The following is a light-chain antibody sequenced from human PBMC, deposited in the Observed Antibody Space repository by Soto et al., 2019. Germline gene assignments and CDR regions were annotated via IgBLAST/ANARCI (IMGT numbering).Light chain of an antibody. CDR1: QSVSKY. J-gene: IGKJ4*01. V-gene: IGKV3-15*01. Sequence: EIVLTQSPATLSLSPGDRATLSCRASQSVSKYLAWYQQKPGQAPRLLIYGTSIRSTNLPARFSGSGSETEFTLTIGSLQSEDFAVYYCQQYNEWPITFGGGTKVEIK. CDR2: GTS. CDR3: QQYNEWPIT.